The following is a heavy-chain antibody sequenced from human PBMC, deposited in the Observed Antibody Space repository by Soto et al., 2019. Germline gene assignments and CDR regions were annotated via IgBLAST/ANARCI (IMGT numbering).Heavy chain of an antibody. J-gene: IGHJ6*02. CDR2: IKQDGSEE. CDR1: RFTFSSYW. V-gene: IGHV3-7*01. Sequence: EVQLVESGGSLVQPGGSLRLSCVDSRFTFSSYWMSWVRQAPVKGLEWVGNIKQDGSEENYVDSVKGRFTISRDNAKNSMYLQMNSLRVEDTAVYYCARIAASGRGWDVWGQGTTVVVSS. CDR3: ARIAASGRGWDV. D-gene: IGHD6-13*01.